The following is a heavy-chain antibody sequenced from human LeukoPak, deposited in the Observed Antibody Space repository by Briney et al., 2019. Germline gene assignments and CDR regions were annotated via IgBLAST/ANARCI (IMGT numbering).Heavy chain of an antibody. CDR3: ASTPTYDFWSGYYYYYGMDV. CDR2: IYYSGST. J-gene: IGHJ6*02. Sequence: PSETLSLTCTVSGGSISSYYWSWIRQPPGKGLEWIGYIYYSGSTNYNPSLKSRVTISVDTSKNQFSLKLSSVTAADTAVYYCASTPTYDFWSGYYYYYGMDVWGQGTTVTVSS. D-gene: IGHD3-3*01. V-gene: IGHV4-59*01. CDR1: GGSISSYY.